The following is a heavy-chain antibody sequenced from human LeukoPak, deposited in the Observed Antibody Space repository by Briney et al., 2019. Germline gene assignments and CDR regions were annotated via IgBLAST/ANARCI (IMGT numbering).Heavy chain of an antibody. D-gene: IGHD3-3*01. J-gene: IGHJ4*02. CDR2: ISYDGSNK. CDR3: AKSRAITIFGVVIGPVDY. Sequence: AGGSLRLSCAASGFTFSSYGMRWVRQAPGKGLEWVAVISYDGSNKYYADSVKGRFTISRDNSKNTLYLQMNSLRAEDTAVYYCAKSRAITIFGVVIGPVDYWGQGTLVTVSS. V-gene: IGHV3-30*18. CDR1: GFTFSSYG.